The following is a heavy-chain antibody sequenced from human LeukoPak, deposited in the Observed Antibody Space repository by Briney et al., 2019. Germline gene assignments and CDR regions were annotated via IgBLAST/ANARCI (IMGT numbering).Heavy chain of an antibody. Sequence: TGGSLRLSCAASGFTFSSYSMNWVRQAPGKGLEWVSSISSSSSYIYYADSVKGRFTISRDNAKNSLYLQMNSLRAEDTAVYYCARASGSYFPHFDYWGQGTLVTVSS. D-gene: IGHD1-26*01. CDR1: GFTFSSYS. CDR3: ARASGSYFPHFDY. CDR2: ISSSSSYI. J-gene: IGHJ4*02. V-gene: IGHV3-21*01.